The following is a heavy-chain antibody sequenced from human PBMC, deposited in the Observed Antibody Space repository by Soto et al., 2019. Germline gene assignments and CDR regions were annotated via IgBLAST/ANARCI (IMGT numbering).Heavy chain of an antibody. Sequence: PGGSLRLSCAASGFTFTRYSMNWVRQAPGKGLEWVSSISSTTNYIYYGDSMKGRFTISRDNGKNSLYLEMNSLRDEDTAVYYCARESEDLTSNFDYWGQGTLVTVSS. J-gene: IGHJ4*02. CDR3: ARESEDLTSNFDY. V-gene: IGHV3-21*06. CDR1: GFTFTRYS. CDR2: ISSTTNYI.